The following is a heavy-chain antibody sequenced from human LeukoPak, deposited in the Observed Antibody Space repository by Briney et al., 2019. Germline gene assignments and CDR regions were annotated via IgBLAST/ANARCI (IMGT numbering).Heavy chain of an antibody. CDR2: IKSKTDGGTT. V-gene: IGHV3-15*07. CDR3: ARRRVYYFDY. J-gene: IGHJ4*02. CDR1: GFPFRNAW. Sequence: PGGSLRLSCAASGFPFRNAWMNWVRQAPGKGLEWVGHIKSKTDGGTTDYAAPVKGRFTISRDDSKNTLYLQMNSLKTEDTAVYYCARRRVYYFDYWGQGTLVTVSS.